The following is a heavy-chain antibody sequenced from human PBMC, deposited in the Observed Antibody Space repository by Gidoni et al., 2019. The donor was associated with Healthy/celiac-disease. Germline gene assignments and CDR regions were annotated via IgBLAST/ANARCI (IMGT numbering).Heavy chain of an antibody. CDR3: AREVVVAARGADAFDI. V-gene: IGHV4-31*03. CDR2: IYYSGST. CDR1: GGSIISGGYY. D-gene: IGHD2-15*01. Sequence: QVQLQESGPGLVKPSQTLSLTCTVSGGSIISGGYYWSWIRQHPGKGLEWIGYIYYSGSTYYNPSLKSRVTISVDTSKNQFSLKLSSVTAADTAVYYCAREVVVAARGADAFDIWGQGTMVTVSS. J-gene: IGHJ3*02.